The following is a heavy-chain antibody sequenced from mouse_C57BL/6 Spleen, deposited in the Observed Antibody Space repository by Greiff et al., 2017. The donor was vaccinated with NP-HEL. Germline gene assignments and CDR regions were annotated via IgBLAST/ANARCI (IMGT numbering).Heavy chain of an antibody. Sequence: VQLKQSGPELVKPGASVKISCKASGYSFTGYYMNWVKQSPEKSLEWIGEINPSTGGTTYNQKFKAKATLTVDKSSSTAYMQLKSLTSEDSAVYYCARIYYGNYGYAMDYWGQGTSVTVSS. CDR3: ARIYYGNYGYAMDY. J-gene: IGHJ4*01. D-gene: IGHD2-1*01. CDR1: GYSFTGYY. CDR2: INPSTGGT. V-gene: IGHV1-42*01.